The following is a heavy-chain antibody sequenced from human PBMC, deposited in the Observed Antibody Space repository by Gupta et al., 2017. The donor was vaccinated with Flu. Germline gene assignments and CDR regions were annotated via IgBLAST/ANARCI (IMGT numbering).Heavy chain of an antibody. CDR1: GYTFTNYY. CDR2: INPYSGAT. J-gene: IGHJ4*02. CDR3: ANLGELLGLILDN. D-gene: IGHD3-16*01. Sequence: QVQLVQSGTEVKRPGASVKVSCKTSGYTFTNYYIHWVRQAPGQGLEWMGWINPYSGATSYAQNFHGRVTLTRDTSIDTAYMELSRLTTDDTAVYYCANLGELLGLILDNWGQGTLVSVSS. V-gene: IGHV1-2*02.